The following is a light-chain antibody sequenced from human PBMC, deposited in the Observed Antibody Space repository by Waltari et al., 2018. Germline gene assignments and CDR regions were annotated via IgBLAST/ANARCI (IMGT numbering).Light chain of an antibody. CDR2: GAS. J-gene: IGKJ2*01. V-gene: IGKV3-15*01. Sequence: EIVMTQSPATLSVSPGERATLSYRASQSVSSNLAWYQQKPGQAPRLLIYGASTRATGSPARFSGSGSGTEFTLTISSMQSEDFAVYYCQQYNNWPPYTFGQGTKLVIK. CDR1: QSVSSN. CDR3: QQYNNWPPYT.